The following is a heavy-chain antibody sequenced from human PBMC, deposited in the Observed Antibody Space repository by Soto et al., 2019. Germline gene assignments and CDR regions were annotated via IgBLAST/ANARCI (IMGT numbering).Heavy chain of an antibody. CDR3: ARDRYSNGWYDY. J-gene: IGHJ4*02. CDR1: GGSISSYY. V-gene: IGHV4-4*07. D-gene: IGHD6-19*01. Sequence: LSLTCTVSGGSISSYYWSWIRQPAGKGLEWIGRIYTSGSTNYNPSLKSRVTISVDTSNNQFSLKLSSVTAADTAVYYCARDRYSNGWYDYWGQGTLVTVSS. CDR2: IYTSGST.